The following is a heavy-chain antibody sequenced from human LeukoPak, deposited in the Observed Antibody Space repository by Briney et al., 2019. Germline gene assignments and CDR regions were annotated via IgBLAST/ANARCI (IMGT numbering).Heavy chain of an antibody. Sequence: SETLSLTCTVSGGSINTSSYYWGWIRQPPGEGLEWIGSIYYSGSTDYNPSLKSRVSISVDTSKNQFSLKLSSVTAADTAVYYCSRYCSSTSCSYNWFDPWGQGTLVTVSS. CDR3: SRYCSSTSCSYNWFDP. CDR2: IYYSGST. CDR1: GGSINTSSYY. J-gene: IGHJ5*02. D-gene: IGHD2-2*01. V-gene: IGHV4-39*01.